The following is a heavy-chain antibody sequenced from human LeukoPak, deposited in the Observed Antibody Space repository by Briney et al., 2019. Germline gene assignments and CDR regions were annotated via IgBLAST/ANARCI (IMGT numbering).Heavy chain of an antibody. J-gene: IGHJ3*02. D-gene: IGHD3-3*01. CDR2: ISGSGGST. V-gene: IGHV3-23*01. CDR3: ARAIVLRFLEWPPDAFDI. Sequence: GGSLRLSCAASGFMVNNYAMSWVRQAPGKWLKWVSAISGSGGSTYYADSVKGRFTISRDNSKNTLYLQMSSLRAEDTAVYYCARAIVLRFLEWPPDAFDIWGQGTMVTVSS. CDR1: GFMVNNYA.